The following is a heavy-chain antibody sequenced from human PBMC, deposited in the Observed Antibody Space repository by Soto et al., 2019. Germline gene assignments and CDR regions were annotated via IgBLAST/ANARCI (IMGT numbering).Heavy chain of an antibody. D-gene: IGHD1-26*01. CDR3: ARGGGSDSFDY. CDR1: GASITFGGYS. Sequence: PSETLSLTCTVSGASITFGGYSWSWIRQTPGKGLEWIGYINHLETTFYNPSFESRLTLSIDRAKNQFSLKLHSMSAADRAVYFCARGGGSDSFDYWGSGILVTVSS. V-gene: IGHV4-30-2*01. J-gene: IGHJ4*02. CDR2: INHLETT.